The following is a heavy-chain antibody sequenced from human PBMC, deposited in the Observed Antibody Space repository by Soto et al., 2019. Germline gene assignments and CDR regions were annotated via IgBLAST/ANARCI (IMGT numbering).Heavy chain of an antibody. CDR1: GFTFGGSW. V-gene: IGHV3-7*01. D-gene: IGHD5-12*01. CDR3: ARDPGYSSFDH. J-gene: IGHJ4*02. CDR2: IKEDGSVK. Sequence: GGSLRLSCTASGFTFGGSWMSWVRQAPGKGLEFVANIKEDGSVKNYVDSVKGRFTISRDNAKNSVYLQMDRLREEDTAVYFCARDPGYSSFDHWGQGILVTVSS.